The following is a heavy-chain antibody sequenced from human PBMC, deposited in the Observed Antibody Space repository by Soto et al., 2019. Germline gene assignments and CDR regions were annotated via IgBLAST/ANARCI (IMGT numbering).Heavy chain of an antibody. Sequence: SETLSLTCAVYGGSFSGYYWSWIRQPPGKGLEWIGEINHSGSTNYNPSLKSRVTISVDTSKNQFSLKLSSVTAADTAVYYCARGGRIVVVPAAMLNWFDPWGQGTLVTVSS. J-gene: IGHJ5*02. V-gene: IGHV4-34*01. CDR2: INHSGST. CDR1: GGSFSGYY. CDR3: ARGGRIVVVPAAMLNWFDP. D-gene: IGHD2-2*01.